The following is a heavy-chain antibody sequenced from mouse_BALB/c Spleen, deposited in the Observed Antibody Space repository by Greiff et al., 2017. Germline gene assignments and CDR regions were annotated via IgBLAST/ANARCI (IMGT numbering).Heavy chain of an antibody. CDR3: AGYGYDVPLYAMDY. Sequence: QVQLKQSGAELARPGASVKMSCKASGYTFTSYTMHWVKQRPGQGLEWIGYINPSSGYTNYNQKFKDKATLTADKSSSTAYMQLSSLTSEDSAVYYCAGYGYDVPLYAMDYWGQGTSVTVSS. V-gene: IGHV1-4*01. CDR1: GYTFTSYT. J-gene: IGHJ4*01. D-gene: IGHD2-2*01. CDR2: INPSSGYT.